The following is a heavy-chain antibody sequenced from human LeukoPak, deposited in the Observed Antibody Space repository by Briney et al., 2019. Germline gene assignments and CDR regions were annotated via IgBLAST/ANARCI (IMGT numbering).Heavy chain of an antibody. CDR2: IWYDGSNK. V-gene: IGHV3-33*01. CDR1: GFTFSSYG. J-gene: IGHJ4*02. Sequence: GGSLRLSCAASGFTFSSYGMHWVRQAPGKGLEWVAVIWYDGSNKYYADFVKGRFTISRDNSKNTLYLQMNSLRAEDTAVYYCARQYSSSWYDYWGQGTLVTVSS. D-gene: IGHD6-13*01. CDR3: ARQYSSSWYDY.